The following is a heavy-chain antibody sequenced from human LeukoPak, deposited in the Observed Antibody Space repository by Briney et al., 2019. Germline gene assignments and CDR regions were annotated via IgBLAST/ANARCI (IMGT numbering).Heavy chain of an antibody. D-gene: IGHD2-21*02. CDR1: GGSFSGYY. CDR2: INHSGST. Sequence: SETLSLTCAVYGGSFSGYYWSWIRQPPGKGLEWIGEINHSGSTNYNPSLKSRVTISVDTSNHQLSLKMISVTAADTAVYYCARDHLCGGACSSDYDAFDVWGQGTVVTVSS. J-gene: IGHJ3*01. CDR3: ARDHLCGGACSSDYDAFDV. V-gene: IGHV4-34*01.